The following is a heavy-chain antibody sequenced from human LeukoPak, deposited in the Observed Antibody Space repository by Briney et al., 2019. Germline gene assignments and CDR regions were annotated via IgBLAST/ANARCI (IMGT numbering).Heavy chain of an antibody. CDR2: MYYSGST. CDR3: ARPYYYDSRIDP. J-gene: IGHJ5*02. Sequence: SETLSLTCTVSGGSISSGDYYWSWIRQPPGKGLEWIAYMYYSGSTYYNPSLKSRVTMSADTSKNQLSLKLSSLTAADTAVYYCARPYYYDSRIDPWGQGILVTVSS. V-gene: IGHV4-30-4*01. CDR1: GGSISSGDYY. D-gene: IGHD3-22*01.